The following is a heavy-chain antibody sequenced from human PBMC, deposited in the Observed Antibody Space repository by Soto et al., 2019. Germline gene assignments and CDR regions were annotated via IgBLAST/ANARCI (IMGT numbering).Heavy chain of an antibody. D-gene: IGHD6-13*01. Sequence: SETLSLTCTVSGGSISSGGYYWSWIRQHPGKGLEWIGYIYYSGSTYYNPSLKSRVTISVDTSKNQFSLKLSSVTAADTAVYYCAGYNSTLGNFDIWGQGTMVTVSS. CDR3: AGYNSTLGNFDI. CDR2: IYYSGST. J-gene: IGHJ3*02. V-gene: IGHV4-31*03. CDR1: GGSISSGGYY.